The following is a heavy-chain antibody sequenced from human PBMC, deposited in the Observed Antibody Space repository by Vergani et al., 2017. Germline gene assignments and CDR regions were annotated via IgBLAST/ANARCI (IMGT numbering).Heavy chain of an antibody. Sequence: QVQLQEAGPRLVKPSETLSLTCTVSGGTISSSSYLWGWIRQPPGKGLEWIGNIYYSGKTFYNPSLMSKVTISLDKSKNQFSLNLSSVTAADTAVYYCARYRRGSPWGKNSYYYGLGVWGQGTTVTVSS. CDR3: ARYRRGSPWGKNSYYYGLGV. D-gene: IGHD3-16*01. CDR2: IYYSGKT. J-gene: IGHJ6*02. CDR1: GGTISSSSYL. V-gene: IGHV4-39*01.